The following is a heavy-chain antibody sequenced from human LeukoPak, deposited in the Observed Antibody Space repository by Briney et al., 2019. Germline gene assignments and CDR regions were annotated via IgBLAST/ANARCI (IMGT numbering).Heavy chain of an antibody. D-gene: IGHD2-2*02. CDR3: ARDYRYCSSTSCYTDAFDI. Sequence: GGSLRLSCAASGFTFSSYAMSWVRQAPGKGLEWVSAISGSGGSTCYADSVKGRFTISRDNAKNSLYLRMNSLRAEDTAVYYCARDYRYCSSTSCYTDAFDIWGQGTMVTVSS. CDR2: ISGSGGST. CDR1: GFTFSSYA. V-gene: IGHV3-23*01. J-gene: IGHJ3*02.